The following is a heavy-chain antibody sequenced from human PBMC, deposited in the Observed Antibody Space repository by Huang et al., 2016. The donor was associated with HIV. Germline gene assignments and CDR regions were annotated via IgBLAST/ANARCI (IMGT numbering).Heavy chain of an antibody. V-gene: IGHV3-7*01. D-gene: IGHD2-8*01. CDR1: TVTFSAYW. CDR2: IRQDGSEK. J-gene: IGHJ6*02. CDR3: ATKADAMDV. Sequence: LVESGGGLVRPGGSLRLYCAGSTVTFSAYWMTWVRQSPGQGVEGVASIRQDGSEKHYVDSVEGRFNISRDNGKKLLFLEMRSLGGDDTAVYFCATKADAMDVWGQGTTVIVSS.